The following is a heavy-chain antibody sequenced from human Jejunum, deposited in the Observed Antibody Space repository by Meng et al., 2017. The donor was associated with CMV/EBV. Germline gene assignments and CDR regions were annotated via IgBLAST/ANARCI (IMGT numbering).Heavy chain of an antibody. D-gene: IGHD1-26*01. V-gene: IGHV3-30*02. J-gene: IGHJ4*02. CDR2: IRYDRGEE. CDR1: GFTFSAYG. CDR3: FGGGMYPGGNY. Sequence: FAASGFTFSAYGVFWGRQAPGKGLDWVSFIRYDRGEEYYGDFVTGRFTVSRDNVKNRLYLQMNSLRVEDTAVYYCFGGGMYPGGNYWGQGTLVTVSS.